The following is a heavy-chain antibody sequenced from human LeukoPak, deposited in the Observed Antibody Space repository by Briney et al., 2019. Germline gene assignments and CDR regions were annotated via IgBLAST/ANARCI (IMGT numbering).Heavy chain of an antibody. D-gene: IGHD3-16*01. CDR3: ARGIPLGI. Sequence: GGSLRFSCAASGFTLSRYWMYWVRQVPGKGPVWVSHIDSDGSSTFYADSVKGRFAISRDNAKNTLYLQMNSLRPEDTAVYYCARGIPLGIWGQGIMVTVSS. J-gene: IGHJ3*02. CDR1: GFTLSRYW. V-gene: IGHV3-74*01. CDR2: IDSDGSST.